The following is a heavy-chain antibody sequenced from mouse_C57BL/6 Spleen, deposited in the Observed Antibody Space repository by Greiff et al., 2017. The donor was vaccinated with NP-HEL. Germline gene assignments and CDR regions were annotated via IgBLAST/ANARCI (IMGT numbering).Heavy chain of an antibody. CDR3: ARRGYSTGAMDY. CDR2: IYPGDGDT. V-gene: IGHV1-82*01. CDR1: GYAFSSSW. Sequence: QVQLQQSGPELVKPGASVKISCKASGYAFSSSWMNWVKQMPGKGLEWIGRIYPGDGDTNYNGKLKGMATLTADKSASTAYMQLSSLTSEDSAVYFCARRGYSTGAMDYWGQGTSVTVSS. D-gene: IGHD2-5*01. J-gene: IGHJ4*01.